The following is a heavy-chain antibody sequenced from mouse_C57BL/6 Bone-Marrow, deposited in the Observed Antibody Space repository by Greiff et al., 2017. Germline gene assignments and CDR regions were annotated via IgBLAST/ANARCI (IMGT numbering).Heavy chain of an antibody. CDR1: GFTFSDFY. J-gene: IGHJ4*01. CDR3: ARDAPPIYAMDY. V-gene: IGHV7-1*01. CDR2: SRNKANDYTT. Sequence: DVHLVESGGGLVQSGRSLRLSCATSGFTFSDFYMEWVRQAPGKGLEWIAASRNKANDYTTEYSASVKGRFIVSRDTSQSILYLQMNALIAEDTAIYDCARDAPPIYAMDYWGQGTSVTVSS.